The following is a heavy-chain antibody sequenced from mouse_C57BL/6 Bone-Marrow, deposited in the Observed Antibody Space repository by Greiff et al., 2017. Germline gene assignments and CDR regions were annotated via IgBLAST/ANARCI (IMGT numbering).Heavy chain of an antibody. J-gene: IGHJ4*01. Sequence: VQLQQSGAELVKPGASVKLSCKASGYTFTSYWMHWVKQRPGQGLEWIGMIHPNSGSTNYNEKFKSKATLTVDKSSSTAYMQLSSLTSEDSAVYYCARLPSYYGSSPYAMDYWGQGTSVTVSS. D-gene: IGHD1-1*01. CDR1: GYTFTSYW. CDR2: IHPNSGST. V-gene: IGHV1-64*01. CDR3: ARLPSYYGSSPYAMDY.